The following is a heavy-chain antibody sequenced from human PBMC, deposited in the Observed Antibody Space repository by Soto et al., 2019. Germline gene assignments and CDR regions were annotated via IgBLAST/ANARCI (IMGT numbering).Heavy chain of an antibody. CDR3: ARRRSKGRGYFADP. CDR2: IYYSGST. D-gene: IGHD5-18*01. V-gene: IGHV4-39*01. J-gene: IGHJ5*02. CDR1: GGSISSSSYY. Sequence: PSETLSLTCTVSGGSISSSSYYWGWIRQPPGKGLEWIGSIYYSGSTYYNPSLKSRVTISVDTSKNQFSLKLSSVTAADTAVYYCARRRSKGRGYFADPWGQGTLVTVSS.